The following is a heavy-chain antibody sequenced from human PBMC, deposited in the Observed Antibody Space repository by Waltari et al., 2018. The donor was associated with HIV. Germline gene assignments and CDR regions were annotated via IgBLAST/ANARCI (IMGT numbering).Heavy chain of an antibody. CDR3: ARQSIGRSWFDP. CDR1: CSTLPNHC. V-gene: IGHV5-51*01. D-gene: IGHD6-6*01. CDR2: SYPDDADA. Sequence: EVRLEQSGAEVKQPGESRQIPRKGSCSTLPNHCIAVVRQAPGKGLEWLGVSYPDDADARQSPSFEGHVSISADKSTTTAYLQWTSLSASDSGVYYCARQSIGRSWFDPWGQGTLVTVSS. J-gene: IGHJ5*02.